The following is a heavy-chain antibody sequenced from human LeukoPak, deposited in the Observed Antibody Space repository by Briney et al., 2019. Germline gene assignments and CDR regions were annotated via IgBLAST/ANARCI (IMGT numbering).Heavy chain of an antibody. D-gene: IGHD3/OR15-3a*01. CDR3: ARQTGSGLFILP. Sequence: PSETLSLTCTVSGVSISSSNSYWGWIRQPPGKGLEWIGSIYYSGNTYYNASLKSQVSISVDTSKNQFSLKLTSVTAADTAVYYCARQTGSGLFILPGGQGTLVTVSS. J-gene: IGHJ4*02. CDR2: IYYSGNT. V-gene: IGHV4-39*01. CDR1: GVSISSSNSY.